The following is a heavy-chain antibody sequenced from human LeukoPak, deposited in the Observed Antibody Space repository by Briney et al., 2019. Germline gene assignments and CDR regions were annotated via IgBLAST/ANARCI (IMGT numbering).Heavy chain of an antibody. CDR3: ARHFYGDYPFDY. CDR1: GYSFTVFW. D-gene: IGHD4-17*01. CDR2: IDPADSYT. J-gene: IGHJ4*02. V-gene: IGHV5-10-1*01. Sequence: KHGESLKISCEGSGYSFTVFWITWVRQMPGKGLEWMGTIDPADSYTNYSPSFQGHVTISADKSVSTAYLHWSSLKASDTAIYYCARHFYGDYPFDYWGLGTLVTVSS.